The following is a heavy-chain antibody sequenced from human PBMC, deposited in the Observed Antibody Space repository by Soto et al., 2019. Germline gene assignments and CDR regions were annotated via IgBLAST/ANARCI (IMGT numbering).Heavy chain of an antibody. CDR3: ARDFTLGGDLGC. D-gene: IGHD2-21*02. Sequence: EVQLVESGGCLVKPGGSLRLSCVGSGFTFNSYSVNWVRQAPGKGLEWVAAISGTSTYIHHADSVKGRFTISRDNAKNSLYLHMNSLRVEDTAVYYCARDFTLGGDLGCWGQGTLVPVSS. J-gene: IGHJ4*02. CDR2: ISGTSTYI. V-gene: IGHV3-21*01. CDR1: GFTFNSYS.